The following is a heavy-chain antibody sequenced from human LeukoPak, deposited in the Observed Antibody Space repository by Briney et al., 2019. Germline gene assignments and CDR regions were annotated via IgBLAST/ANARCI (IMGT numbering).Heavy chain of an antibody. CDR3: ARGVVIAPQTFDY. Sequence: SETLSLTCTVSGESISGFYWTWIRQPPGKGLEWIGYIYYSGSTNYNPSLKSRVTISVDTSKNQFTLRLSSVTAADTAVYYCARGVVIAPQTFDYWGQGTLVTVSS. CDR2: IYYSGST. V-gene: IGHV4-59*01. J-gene: IGHJ4*02. CDR1: GESISGFY. D-gene: IGHD2-21*01.